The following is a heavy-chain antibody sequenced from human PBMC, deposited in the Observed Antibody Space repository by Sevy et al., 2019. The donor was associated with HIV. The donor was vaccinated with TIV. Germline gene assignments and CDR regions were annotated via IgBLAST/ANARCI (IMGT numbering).Heavy chain of an antibody. CDR3: ARADCGGDCYLVFDY. CDR1: GFTFSTYG. CDR2: IRFDGNSK. V-gene: IGHV3-30*02. D-gene: IGHD2-21*01. Sequence: GGSLRLSCAASGFTFSTYGMHWVRQAPGKGLEWVAFIRFDGNSKYYADSVKGRFTISRENSKNTLDLQLNRLTAEDTAVYYCARADCGGDCYLVFDYRGQGTLVTVSS. J-gene: IGHJ4*02.